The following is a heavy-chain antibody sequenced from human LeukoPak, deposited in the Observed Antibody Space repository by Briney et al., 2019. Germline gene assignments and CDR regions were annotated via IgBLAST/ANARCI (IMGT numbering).Heavy chain of an antibody. Sequence: ASVKVSCKASGCTFTGYYMHWVRQAPGQGLEWMGWINPNSGGTNYAQKFQGWVTMTRDTSISTAYMELSRLRSDDTAVYYCARGTDYGDYHYDYWGQGTLVTVSS. D-gene: IGHD4-17*01. CDR1: GCTFTGYY. J-gene: IGHJ4*02. V-gene: IGHV1-2*04. CDR3: ARGTDYGDYHYDY. CDR2: INPNSGGT.